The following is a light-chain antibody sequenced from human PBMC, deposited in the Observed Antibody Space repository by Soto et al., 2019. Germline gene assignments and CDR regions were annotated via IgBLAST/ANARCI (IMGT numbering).Light chain of an antibody. Sequence: EIVLTQSPGTLSLSPGERATLSCRASQSVSSSYLAWDQQKPGQAPRLLIYDASNRATGIPARFSGSGSGTDFTLTIRSLEPEDFAVYYWQQRSNWPLTFGGGTKV. CDR3: QQRSNWPLT. J-gene: IGKJ4*01. CDR2: DAS. V-gene: IGKV3D-20*02. CDR1: QSVSSSY.